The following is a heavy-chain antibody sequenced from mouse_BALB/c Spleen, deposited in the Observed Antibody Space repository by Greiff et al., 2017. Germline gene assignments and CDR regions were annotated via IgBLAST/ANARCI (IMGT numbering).Heavy chain of an antibody. CDR3: ARALGRHAMDY. CDR2: INPSTGYT. CDR1: GYTFTSYW. V-gene: IGHV1-7*01. D-gene: IGHD4-1*01. J-gene: IGHJ4*01. Sequence: QVQLKQSGAELAKPGASVKMSCKASGYTFTSYWMHWVKQRPGQGLEWIGYINPSTGYTEYNQKFKDKATLTADKSSSTAYMQLSSLTSEDSAVYYCARALGRHAMDYWGQGTSVTVSS.